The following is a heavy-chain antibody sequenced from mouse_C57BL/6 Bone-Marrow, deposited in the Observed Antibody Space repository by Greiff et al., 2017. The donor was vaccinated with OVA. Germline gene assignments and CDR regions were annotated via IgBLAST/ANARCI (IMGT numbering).Heavy chain of an antibody. Sequence: EVQLVEPGGDLVKPGGSLKLSCAASGFTFSSYGMSWVRQTPDKRLEWVATISSGSSYTYYPDSLKGPFTISRDTAKNTLYLQMSSLKSEDAAMYYCTNYGDDDYWGQGTTLTVSS. CDR1: GFTFSSYG. D-gene: IGHD2-14*01. J-gene: IGHJ2*01. CDR2: ISSGSSYT. V-gene: IGHV5-6*01. CDR3: TNYGDDDY.